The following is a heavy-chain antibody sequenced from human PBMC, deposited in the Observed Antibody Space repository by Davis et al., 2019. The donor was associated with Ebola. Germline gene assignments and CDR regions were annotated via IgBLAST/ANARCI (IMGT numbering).Heavy chain of an antibody. CDR3: AREKVATRAFDI. CDR2: ISGSGGST. D-gene: IGHD5-12*01. Sequence: GESLKISCAASGFTFSSYAMSWVRQAPGKGLEWVSAISGSGGSTYYADSVKGRFTISRDNSKNTLYLQMNSLRAEDTAVYYCAREKVATRAFDIWGQGTMVTVSS. V-gene: IGHV3-23*01. J-gene: IGHJ3*02. CDR1: GFTFSSYA.